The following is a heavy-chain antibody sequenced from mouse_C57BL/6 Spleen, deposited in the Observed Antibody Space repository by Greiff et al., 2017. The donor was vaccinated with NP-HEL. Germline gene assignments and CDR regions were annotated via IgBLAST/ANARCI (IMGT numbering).Heavy chain of an antibody. CDR1: GYTFTDYN. CDR2: INPNNGGT. V-gene: IGHV1-18*01. J-gene: IGHJ3*01. CDR3: VLLGDDSSFAY. Sequence: EVKLVESGPELVKPGASVKIPCKASGYTFTDYNMDWVKQSHGKSLEWIGDINPNNGGTIYNQKFKGKATLTVDKSSSTAYMELRSLTSEDTAVYYCVLLGDDSSFAYWGQGTLVTVSA. D-gene: IGHD2-4*01.